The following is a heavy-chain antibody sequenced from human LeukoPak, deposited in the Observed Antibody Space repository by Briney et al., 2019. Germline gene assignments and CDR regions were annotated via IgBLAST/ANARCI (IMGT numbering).Heavy chain of an antibody. D-gene: IGHD2-2*01. V-gene: IGHV3-23*01. Sequence: GGSLRLSCAASGFTFSTYAMTWVRQAPGKGLEWVSAIGGTGDSTYYADSVKGRFTISRDNSKNTLYLQMNSLRAEDTAVYYCAKAGQLPFFDYWGQGTLVTVSS. CDR2: IGGTGDST. CDR1: GFTFSTYA. J-gene: IGHJ4*02. CDR3: AKAGQLPFFDY.